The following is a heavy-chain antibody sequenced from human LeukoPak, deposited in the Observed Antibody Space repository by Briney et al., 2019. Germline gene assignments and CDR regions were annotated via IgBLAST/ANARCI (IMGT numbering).Heavy chain of an antibody. D-gene: IGHD6-19*01. CDR2: ISGSGGST. Sequence: GSLRLSCAASGFTFSSYAMSWVRQAPGKGLEWVSAISGSGGSTYYADSVKGRFTISRDNSKNTLYLQMNSLRAEDTAVYYCAKVPYSSGWYSNWFDPWGQGTLVTVSS. CDR3: AKVPYSSGWYSNWFDP. CDR1: GFTFSSYA. V-gene: IGHV3-23*01. J-gene: IGHJ5*02.